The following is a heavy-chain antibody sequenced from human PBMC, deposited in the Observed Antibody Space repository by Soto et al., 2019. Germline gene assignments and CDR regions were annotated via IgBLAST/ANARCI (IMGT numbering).Heavy chain of an antibody. CDR1: GYTFTSYG. CDR3: ASPLATVVTRTTGFDY. Sequence: GASVKVSCKASGYTFTSYGISWVRQAPGQGLEWMGWISAYYGNTNYAQKRQGRVTMTTDKSTSTAYMELSSLRSEDTAVYYCASPLATVVTRTTGFDYWGHGTLVTVSS. J-gene: IGHJ4*01. D-gene: IGHD2-21*02. CDR2: ISAYYGNT. V-gene: IGHV1-18*01.